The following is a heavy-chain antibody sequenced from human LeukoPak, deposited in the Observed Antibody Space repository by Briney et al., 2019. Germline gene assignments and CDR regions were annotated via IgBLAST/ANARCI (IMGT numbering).Heavy chain of an antibody. V-gene: IGHV4-39*01. CDR3: ARRFGSGWFRRGFDY. D-gene: IGHD6-19*01. Sequence: SETLSLTCTVSGGSISSSSYYWGWIRQPPGKGLEWLGSIYYSGSTYYNPSLKSRVTISVDTSKNQFSLKLSSVTAADTAVYYCARRFGSGWFRRGFDYWGQGTLLTVSS. CDR2: IYYSGST. J-gene: IGHJ4*02. CDR1: GGSISSSSYY.